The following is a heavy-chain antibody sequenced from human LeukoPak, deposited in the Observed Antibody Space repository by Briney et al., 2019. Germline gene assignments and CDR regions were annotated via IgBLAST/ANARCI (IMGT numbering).Heavy chain of an antibody. J-gene: IGHJ5*02. CDR2: INHSGST. V-gene: IGHV4-34*01. CDR1: GGSFSGYY. CDR3: ARAAYDFWSGYLNWFDP. Sequence: SETLSLTCAVYGGSFSGYYWSWIRQPPGKGLEWIGEINHSGSTNYNPSLKSRVTISVDTSKNQFSLKLSSVTAADTAVYYCARAAYDFWSGYLNWFDPWGQGTLVTVSS. D-gene: IGHD3-3*01.